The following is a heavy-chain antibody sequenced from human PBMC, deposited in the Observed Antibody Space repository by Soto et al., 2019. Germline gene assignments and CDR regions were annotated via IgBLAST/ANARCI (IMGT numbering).Heavy chain of an antibody. J-gene: IGHJ4*02. V-gene: IGHV3-23*01. D-gene: IGHD5-18*01. CDR3: VKERSGHSYADS. CDR2: ISGSGDRT. CDR1: GFTVSNYA. Sequence: EVQLLESGGGLVQPGGSLRLSCAASGFTVSNYAMSWLRQPPGKGLEWVSAISGSGDRTYYADSVKGRFTISRDNPKNTLYLQMNSLRAEDSAVYYGVKERSGHSYADSWGQGTVVTVSS.